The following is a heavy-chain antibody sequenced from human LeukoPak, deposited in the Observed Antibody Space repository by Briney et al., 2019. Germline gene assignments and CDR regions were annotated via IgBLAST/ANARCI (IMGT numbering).Heavy chain of an antibody. D-gene: IGHD1-26*01. Sequence: GGSLRLSRAASGFTFSSFGMHWVRQTPGKGLEWVTFIHNYETTEYYADSVKGRFTISRDNSKNTVYLQMNSLRVEDAAVYYCAKDDPTGRYLWGQGTLVTVSS. J-gene: IGHJ4*02. CDR2: IHNYETTE. CDR1: GFTFSSFG. V-gene: IGHV3-30*02. CDR3: AKDDPTGRYL.